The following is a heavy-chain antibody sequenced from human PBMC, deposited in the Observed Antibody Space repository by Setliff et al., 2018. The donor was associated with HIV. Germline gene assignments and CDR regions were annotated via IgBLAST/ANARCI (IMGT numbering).Heavy chain of an antibody. CDR1: GFTFSNYW. Sequence: PGGSLRLSCAASGFTFSNYWMSWVRQAPGKGLEWLCYISSSGTTTYYGDSVKGRFTISRDNAKNSVHLQMNSLRVEDTAVYFCAAQGVLWGQGTQVTVSS. CDR3: AAQGVL. V-gene: IGHV3-11*04. CDR2: ISSSGTTT. J-gene: IGHJ4*02.